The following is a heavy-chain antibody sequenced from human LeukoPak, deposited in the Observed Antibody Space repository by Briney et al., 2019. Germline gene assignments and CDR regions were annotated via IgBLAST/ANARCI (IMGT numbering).Heavy chain of an antibody. CDR3: AREGGFYRPLDY. CDR2: VHLNGRT. CDR1: GGSISTTNW. Sequence: SGTLSLTCDVSGGSISTTNWWTWVRQPPGGGLEWIGEVHLNGRTHYSPSLESRVTMSVDMSENHVSLRLTSVTAADTAVYYCAREGGFYRPLDYSGPGTLVIVSA. V-gene: IGHV4-4*02. D-gene: IGHD2/OR15-2a*01. J-gene: IGHJ4*02.